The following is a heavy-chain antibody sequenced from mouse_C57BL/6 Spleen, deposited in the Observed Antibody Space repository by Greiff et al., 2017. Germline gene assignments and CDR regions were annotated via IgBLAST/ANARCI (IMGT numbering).Heavy chain of an antibody. V-gene: IGHV1-54*01. Sequence: QVQLQQSGAELVRPGTSVKVSCKASGYAFTNYLIEWVKQRPGQGLEWIGVINPGSGGTNYNETFKGKATLTADKSSSTAYMQLSILTSEDSTVYFGARGGGSSPFDYWGQGTTLTVSS. J-gene: IGHJ2*01. CDR3: ARGGGSSPFDY. D-gene: IGHD1-1*01. CDR2: INPGSGGT. CDR1: GYAFTNYL.